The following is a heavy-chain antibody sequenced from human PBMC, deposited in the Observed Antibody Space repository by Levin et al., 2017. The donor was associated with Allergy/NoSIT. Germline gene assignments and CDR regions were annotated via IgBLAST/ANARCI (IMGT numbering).Heavy chain of an antibody. Sequence: GSLRLSCTVSGDFIISYYWSWIRQPPEMGLEWIGNIYYSGSTNYNPSLKSRVTISIDMSKNQFSLRLTSVTAADTAVYYCARRSGGRGWFDPWGQGTLVTVSS. D-gene: IGHD1-14*01. J-gene: IGHJ5*02. CDR2: IYYSGST. V-gene: IGHV4-59*08. CDR3: ARRSGGRGWFDP. CDR1: GDFIISYY.